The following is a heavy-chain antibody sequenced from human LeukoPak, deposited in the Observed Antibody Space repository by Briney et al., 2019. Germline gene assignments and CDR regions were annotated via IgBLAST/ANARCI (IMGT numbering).Heavy chain of an antibody. J-gene: IGHJ3*02. CDR2: IYYSGST. Sequence: TPSETLSLTCTVSGGSISSYYWSWIRQPPGKGLEWIGYIYYSGSTNYNPSLKSRVAISVDTSKNQFSLKLSSVTAADTAVYYCARRQWLDAFDIWGQGTMVTVSS. CDR1: GGSISSYY. V-gene: IGHV4-59*01. CDR3: ARRQWLDAFDI. D-gene: IGHD6-19*01.